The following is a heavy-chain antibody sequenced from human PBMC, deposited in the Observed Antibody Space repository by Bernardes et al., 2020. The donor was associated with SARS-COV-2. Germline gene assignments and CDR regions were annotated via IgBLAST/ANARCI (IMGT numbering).Heavy chain of an antibody. D-gene: IGHD3-3*01. CDR2: IYYSGST. CDR3: ARLDSPGGYYDFWSGYHTNYYYYYYMDV. V-gene: IGHV4-59*08. J-gene: IGHJ6*03. CDR1: GGSISSYY. Sequence: SETLSLTCTVSGGSISSYYWSWIRQPPGKGLEWIGYIYYSGSTNYNPSLKSRVTISVDTSKNQFSLKLSSVTAADTAVYYCARLDSPGGYYDFWSGYHTNYYYYYYMDVWGKGTTVTVSS.